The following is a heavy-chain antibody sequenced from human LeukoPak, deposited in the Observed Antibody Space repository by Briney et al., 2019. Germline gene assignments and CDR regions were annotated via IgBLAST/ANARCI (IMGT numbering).Heavy chain of an antibody. Sequence: SGPTLVKPTQTLTLTCTFSGFSLSTSGVGVGWIRQPPGKALEWLALIYWDDDKRYSPSLMRRLTITKNTSKNQVVLIMTNMEPVDTATYYCAHSEGFDYWGPGTLVTVSS. CDR3: AHSEGFDY. CDR2: IYWDDDK. CDR1: GFSLSTSGVG. V-gene: IGHV2-5*02. J-gene: IGHJ4*02.